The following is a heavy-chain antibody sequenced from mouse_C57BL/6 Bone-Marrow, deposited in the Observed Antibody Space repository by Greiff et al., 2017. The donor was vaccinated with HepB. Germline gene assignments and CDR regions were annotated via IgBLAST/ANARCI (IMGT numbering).Heavy chain of an antibody. Sequence: VKLQQPGAELVKPGASVKLSCKASGYTFTSYWMHWVKQRPGQGLEWIGMIHPNSGSTNYNEKFKSKATLTVDKSSSTAYMQLSSLTSEDSAVYYCARMGTGAWFAYWGQGTLVTVSA. J-gene: IGHJ3*01. V-gene: IGHV1-64*01. CDR1: GYTFTSYW. CDR2: IHPNSGST. CDR3: ARMGTGAWFAY. D-gene: IGHD1-1*02.